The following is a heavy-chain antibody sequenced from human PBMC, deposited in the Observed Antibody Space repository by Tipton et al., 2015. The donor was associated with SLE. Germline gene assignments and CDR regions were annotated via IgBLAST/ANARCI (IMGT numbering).Heavy chain of an antibody. CDR1: GFTFTSYG. CDR2: ISAYNGNT. D-gene: IGHD6-19*01. Sequence: QLVQSGAEGKKPGASVKVSCKASGFTFTSYGISWVRQAPGQGLGWMGWISAYNGNTDYAQKLQGRVTMTTDTSTSTAYMELRSLKSEDTAVYYCAIAVAGTLFFDYWGQGALVTVSS. CDR3: AIAVAGTLFFDY. J-gene: IGHJ4*02. V-gene: IGHV1-18*01.